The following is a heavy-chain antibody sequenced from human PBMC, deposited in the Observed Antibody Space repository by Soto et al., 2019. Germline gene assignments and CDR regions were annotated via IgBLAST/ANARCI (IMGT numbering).Heavy chain of an antibody. CDR2: IYYSGST. CDR1: GGSISSYY. D-gene: IGHD2-15*01. J-gene: IGHJ4*02. Sequence: SETLSLTCTVSGGSISSYYWTWIRQPPGKGLEWIGYIYYSGSTNYNPSLKSRVTISIDTSKNQFSLKLSSVTAADTAVYYCARRYGGNLDYWGQGTLVTVSS. V-gene: IGHV4-59*08. CDR3: ARRYGGNLDY.